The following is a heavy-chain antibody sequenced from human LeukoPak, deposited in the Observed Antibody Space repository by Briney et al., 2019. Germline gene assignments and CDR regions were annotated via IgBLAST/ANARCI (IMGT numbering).Heavy chain of an antibody. CDR1: GFTFSSYS. CDR2: ISSSSSYI. CDR3: SSTEDPYYYYYYMDV. V-gene: IGHV3-21*01. D-gene: IGHD2-2*01. J-gene: IGHJ6*03. Sequence: GGSLRLSCAASGFTFSSYSMDWVRQAPGKGLEWVSSISSSSSYIYYADSVKGRFTISRDNAKNSLYLQMNSLRAKDTAVYYCSSTEDPYYYYYYMDVWGKGTTVTVSS.